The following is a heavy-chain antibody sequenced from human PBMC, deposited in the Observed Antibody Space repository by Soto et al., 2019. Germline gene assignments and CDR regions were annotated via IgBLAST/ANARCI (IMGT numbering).Heavy chain of an antibody. CDR2: IYHSGTT. CDR3: ARCDGDNAFDI. CDR1: GTSIINNNW. D-gene: IGHD2-21*02. V-gene: IGHV4-4*02. J-gene: IGHJ3*02. Sequence: QVQLQESGPGLVKPSGTLSLTCAVSGTSIINNNWWTWVRQPPGKGLEWIGEIYHSGTTNYDSSLKSPVTFSTDKSKNQFSLNLNSVTAADTAVYYCARCDGDNAFDIWGQGTLVIVSS.